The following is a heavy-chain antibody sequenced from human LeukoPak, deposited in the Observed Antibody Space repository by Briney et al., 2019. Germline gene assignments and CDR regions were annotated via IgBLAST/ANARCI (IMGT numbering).Heavy chain of an antibody. Sequence: SETLSLTCAVYGGSFSGYYWSWIRQPPGKGLEWIGEINHSGSTNYNPSLKSRVTISVDTSKNQFPLKLSSVTAADTAVYYCARGRGGIAAAGNDYWGQGTLVTVSS. D-gene: IGHD6-13*01. CDR2: INHSGST. CDR3: ARGRGGIAAAGNDY. J-gene: IGHJ4*02. V-gene: IGHV4-34*01. CDR1: GGSFSGYY.